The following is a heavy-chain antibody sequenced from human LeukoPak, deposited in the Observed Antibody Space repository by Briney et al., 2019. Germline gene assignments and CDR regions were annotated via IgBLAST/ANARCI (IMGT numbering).Heavy chain of an antibody. CDR2: ISGSGGRT. J-gene: IGHJ5*02. Sequence: GGSLRLSCAASGFTFSSYAMSWVRQAPGKGLEWVSAISGSGGRTYYADSVKGRFTISRDNSKNPLYLQMTSLRAEDTAVYYCAKEIRFLEWSTPFDPWGQGTLVTVSS. CDR1: GFTFSSYA. V-gene: IGHV3-23*01. CDR3: AKEIRFLEWSTPFDP. D-gene: IGHD3-3*01.